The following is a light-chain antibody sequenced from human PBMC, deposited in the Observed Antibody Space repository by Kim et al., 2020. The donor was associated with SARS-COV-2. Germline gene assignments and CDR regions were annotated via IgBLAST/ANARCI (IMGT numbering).Light chain of an antibody. CDR3: SSYTSSSTWV. CDR2: GVS. CDR1: SSDVGGYNY. Sequence: GTSITISCTGTSSDVGGYNYVSWYQQHPGKAPKLMIYGVSKRPSGVSNRFSGSKSGNTASLTISGLQAEDEADYYCSSYTSSSTWVFGGGTQLTVL. V-gene: IGLV2-14*04. J-gene: IGLJ3*02.